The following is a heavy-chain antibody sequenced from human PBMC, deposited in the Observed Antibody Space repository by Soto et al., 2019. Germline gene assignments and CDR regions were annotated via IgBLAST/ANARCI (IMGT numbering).Heavy chain of an antibody. CDR3: AILLRSTYGMDV. J-gene: IGHJ6*02. V-gene: IGHV4-4*02. Sequence: QVQLQEWGPGLVKPSGTLSLTCAVSGGSISSSNWWTWVRQPPGKGLEWIGEIYHSGSTNYNPSLKSRVTISVDKSKNRFSLKVTSVTAADTAVYYCAILLRSTYGMDVWGQGTTVTVSS. D-gene: IGHD3-3*01. CDR2: IYHSGST. CDR1: GGSISSSNW.